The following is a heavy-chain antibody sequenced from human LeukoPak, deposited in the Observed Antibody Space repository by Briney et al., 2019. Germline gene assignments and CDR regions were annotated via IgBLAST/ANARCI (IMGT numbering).Heavy chain of an antibody. V-gene: IGHV4-61*02. D-gene: IGHD7-27*01. CDR1: GGSISSGSYY. J-gene: IGHJ3*02. CDR2: IYTSGST. CDR3: ASNLGVTGDDAFDI. Sequence: SETLSLTCTVSGGSISSGSYYWSWIRQPAGKGLEWIGRIYTSGSTNYNPSLKSRVTISVDTSKNQFSLKLSSVTAADTAVYYCASNLGVTGDDAFDIWGQGTMVTVSS.